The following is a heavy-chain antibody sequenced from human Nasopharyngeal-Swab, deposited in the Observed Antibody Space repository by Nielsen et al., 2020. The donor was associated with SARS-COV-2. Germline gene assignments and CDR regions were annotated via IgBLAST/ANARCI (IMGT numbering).Heavy chain of an antibody. J-gene: IGHJ4*02. CDR3: ARQGDYDILTGYGY. D-gene: IGHD3-9*01. Sequence: CGTTLAQLCRLLMLPCTFSGFSLSTSGVGVGWIRQPPGKALEWLALIYWDDDKRYSPSLKSRLTITKDTSKNQVVLTMTNMDPVDTATYYCARQGDYDILTGYGYWGQGTLVTVSS. CDR1: GFSLSTSGVG. CDR2: IYWDDDK. V-gene: IGHV2-5*02.